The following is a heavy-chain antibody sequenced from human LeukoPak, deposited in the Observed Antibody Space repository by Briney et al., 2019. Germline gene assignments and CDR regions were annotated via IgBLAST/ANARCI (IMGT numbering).Heavy chain of an antibody. J-gene: IGHJ4*02. Sequence: PGGSLRLSCAASGFIFSTYGMHWVRQAPGKGLEWVAVLSYDESYKFYADSVKGRFTISRDNSKNTLYLQMNSLRTEDTAVYYCAKGRTEVTRGPYFDHWGQGTAVTVSS. CDR2: LSYDESYK. CDR3: AKGRTEVTRGPYFDH. D-gene: IGHD3/OR15-3a*01. CDR1: GFIFSTYG. V-gene: IGHV3-30*18.